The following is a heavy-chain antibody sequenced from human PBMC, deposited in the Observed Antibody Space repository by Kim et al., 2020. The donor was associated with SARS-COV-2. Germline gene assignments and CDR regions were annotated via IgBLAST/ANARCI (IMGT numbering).Heavy chain of an antibody. CDR2: IYYSGST. J-gene: IGHJ5*01. D-gene: IGHD5-12*01. CDR3: ARDLWCWLQLDNWFDS. CDR1: GGSISSSSYY. V-gene: IGHV4-39*07. Sequence: SETLSLTCTVSGGSISSSSYYWGWIRQPPGKGLEWIGDIYYSGSTYYNPSLKSRVTISVDTSKNQFSLKLSSVTAADTAVYYCARDLWCWLQLDNWFDS.